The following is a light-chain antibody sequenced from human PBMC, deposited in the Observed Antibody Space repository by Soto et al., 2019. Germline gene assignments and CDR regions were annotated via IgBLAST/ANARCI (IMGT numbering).Light chain of an antibody. Sequence: EIVLTQSPGTLSLSPGERVTLSCRASQSISSSYLAWYQHKPGQAPRLLMYGTSSRATGIPDRFSGSGSVTDFTLTISRLEPEDFAVYYCQQYGDSPRTFGQGTKVEIK. V-gene: IGKV3-20*01. J-gene: IGKJ1*01. CDR2: GTS. CDR3: QQYGDSPRT. CDR1: QSISSSY.